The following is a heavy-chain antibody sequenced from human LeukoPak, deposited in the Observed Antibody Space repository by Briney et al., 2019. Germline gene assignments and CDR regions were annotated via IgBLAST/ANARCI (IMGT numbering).Heavy chain of an antibody. CDR1: GFTFSSYW. Sequence: GGSLRLSCAASGFTFSSYWMSWVRQAPGKGLEWVSSISSSSSYIYYADSVKGRFTISRDNAKNSLYLQMNSLRAEDTAVYYCARDRRHQRGMDVWGQGTTVTVSS. CDR3: ARDRRHQRGMDV. V-gene: IGHV3-21*01. J-gene: IGHJ6*02. CDR2: ISSSSSYI.